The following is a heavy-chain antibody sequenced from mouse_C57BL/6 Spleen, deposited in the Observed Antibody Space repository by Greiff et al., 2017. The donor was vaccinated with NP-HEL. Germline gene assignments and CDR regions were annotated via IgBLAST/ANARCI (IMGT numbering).Heavy chain of an antibody. CDR3: VRRGDYGNYDYAMDY. V-gene: IGHV10-1*01. Sequence: EVLVVESGGGLVQPKGSLKLSCAASGFSFNTYAMNWVRQAPGKGLEWVARIRSKSNNYATYYADSVKDRFTISRDDSESMLYLQMNNLKTEDTAMYYCVRRGDYGNYDYAMDYWGQGTSVTVSS. J-gene: IGHJ4*01. D-gene: IGHD2-1*01. CDR2: IRSKSNNYAT. CDR1: GFSFNTYA.